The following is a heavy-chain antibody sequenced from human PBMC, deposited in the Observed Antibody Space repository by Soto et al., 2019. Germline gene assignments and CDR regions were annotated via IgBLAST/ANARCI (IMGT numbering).Heavy chain of an antibody. D-gene: IGHD6-13*01. CDR2: IGTAGDT. J-gene: IGHJ3*02. CDR1: GFTFSSYD. V-gene: IGHV3-13*01. CDR3: ARKSSSWYAFDI. Sequence: GESLKISCAASGFTFSSYDMLWVRQATGKGLEWVSAIGTAGDTYYPGSVKGRFTISRENAKNSLYLQMNSLRAGDTAVYYCARKSSSWYAFDIWGQGTMVTVSS.